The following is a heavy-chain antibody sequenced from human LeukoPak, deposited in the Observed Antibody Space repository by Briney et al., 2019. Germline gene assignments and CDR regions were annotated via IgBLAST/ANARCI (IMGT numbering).Heavy chain of an antibody. CDR1: GYSISSGYY. Sequence: SETLSLTCAVSGYSISSGYYWGWIRQPPGKGLEWIGSIYHSGSTYYNPPLKRRVTISVDTSKNRFSLKLRSVTAAGTAVYYCAREGVVTGLEVFYIWGQGTMVTVSS. CDR3: AREGVVTGLEVFYI. V-gene: IGHV4-38-2*02. D-gene: IGHD3-3*01. CDR2: IYHSGST. J-gene: IGHJ3*02.